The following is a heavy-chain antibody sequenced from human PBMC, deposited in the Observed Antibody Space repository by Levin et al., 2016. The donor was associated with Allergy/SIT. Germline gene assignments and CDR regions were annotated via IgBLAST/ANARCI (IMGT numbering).Heavy chain of an antibody. Sequence: GESLKISCAASGFTFSNYWLHWVRQAPGKGLVWVSRIKSDGSYTTYADSVEGRFTISRDNAKNMLYLQMNSLRAEDTAVYYCAREGPLLGFDYWGQGILVTVSS. V-gene: IGHV3-74*01. J-gene: IGHJ4*02. CDR1: GFTFSNYW. CDR3: AREGPLLGFDY. CDR2: IKSDGSYT.